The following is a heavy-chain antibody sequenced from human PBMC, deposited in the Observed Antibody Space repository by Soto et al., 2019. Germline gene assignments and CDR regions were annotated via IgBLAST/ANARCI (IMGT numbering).Heavy chain of an antibody. CDR2: ISYDGSNK. Sequence: GGSLRLSCAASGFSFSNYGMHWVRQAPGKGLEWVAVISYDGSNKKYADSVKGRFTISRDNSENTLYLQMNSLRADDTAVYYYTKDSSSSLYYFDYWGQGTLVTVSS. CDR1: GFSFSNYG. CDR3: TKDSSSSLYYFDY. V-gene: IGHV3-30*18. D-gene: IGHD6-13*01. J-gene: IGHJ4*02.